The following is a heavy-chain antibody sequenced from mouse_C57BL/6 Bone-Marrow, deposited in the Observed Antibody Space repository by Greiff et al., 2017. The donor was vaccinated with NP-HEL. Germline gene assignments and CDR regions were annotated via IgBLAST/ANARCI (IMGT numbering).Heavy chain of an antibody. Sequence: QVQLQQPGAELVKPGASVKMSCKASGYTFTSYWITWVKQRPGQGLEWIGDIYPGSGSTNYNEKFKSKATLTVDTSSSTAYMQLSSLTSEDSAVYYCARPNSSFITTVVAPDYYAMDYWGQGTSVTVSS. CDR2: IYPGSGST. J-gene: IGHJ4*01. CDR1: GYTFTSYW. V-gene: IGHV1-55*01. D-gene: IGHD1-1*01. CDR3: ARPNSSFITTVVAPDYYAMDY.